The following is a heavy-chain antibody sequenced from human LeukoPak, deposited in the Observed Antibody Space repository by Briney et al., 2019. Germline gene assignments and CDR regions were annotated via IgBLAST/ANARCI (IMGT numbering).Heavy chain of an antibody. CDR2: IYYSGST. Sequence: SETLSFTCTVSGGSISSSSYYWGWIRQPPGKGLEWIGSIYYSGSTYYNPSLKSRVTISVDTSKNQFSLKLSSVTAADTAVYYCARAPSSRLGICWGQGTLVTVSS. CDR1: GGSISSSSYY. CDR3: ARAPSSRLGIC. J-gene: IGHJ4*02. D-gene: IGHD7-27*01. V-gene: IGHV4-39*07.